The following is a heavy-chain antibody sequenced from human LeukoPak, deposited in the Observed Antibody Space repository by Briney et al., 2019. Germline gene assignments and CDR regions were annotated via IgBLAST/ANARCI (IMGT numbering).Heavy chain of an antibody. CDR2: IYTSGST. J-gene: IGHJ6*03. V-gene: IGHV4-4*07. CDR3: ARDSVNIVVVPAAIVDPYYYYMDV. CDR1: GGSISSYY. D-gene: IGHD2-2*01. Sequence: SETLSLTCTVSGGSISSYYWSWIRQPAGKGLEWIGRIYTSGSTNYNPSLKSRVTISEDKSKNQFSLKLSSVTAADTAVYYCARDSVNIVVVPAAIVDPYYYYMDVWGKGTTVTVSS.